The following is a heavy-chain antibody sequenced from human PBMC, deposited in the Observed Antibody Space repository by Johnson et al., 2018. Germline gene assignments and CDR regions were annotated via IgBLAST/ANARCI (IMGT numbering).Heavy chain of an antibody. Sequence: VQLQQSGGGLVQPGRSLRLSCAASGFTFDDYAMHWVRQTPGKGLEWVSGLSWNSGNIGYADSVKGRFTVSRDNAKNSLYLQMNSLRAEDTAVYYCAREPVIVAAAPGWFDPWGQGT. V-gene: IGHV3-9*01. CDR3: AREPVIVAAAPGWFDP. CDR2: LSWNSGNI. D-gene: IGHD2-2*01. CDR1: GFTFDDYA. J-gene: IGHJ5*02.